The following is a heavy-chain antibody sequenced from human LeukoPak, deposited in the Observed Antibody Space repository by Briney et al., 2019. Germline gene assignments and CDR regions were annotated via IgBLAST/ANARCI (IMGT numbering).Heavy chain of an antibody. Sequence: GGSLRLSCAASGFTFSTNAMGWVRQAPGKGLEWVSSIKSSGETTYYADSVKGRFTISRDNAKNSLYLQMNSLRAEDTALYYCAKGAYYDSSGYYLDYWGQGTLVTVSS. CDR1: GFTFSTNA. D-gene: IGHD3-22*01. J-gene: IGHJ4*02. V-gene: IGHV3-23*01. CDR2: IKSSGETT. CDR3: AKGAYYDSSGYYLDY.